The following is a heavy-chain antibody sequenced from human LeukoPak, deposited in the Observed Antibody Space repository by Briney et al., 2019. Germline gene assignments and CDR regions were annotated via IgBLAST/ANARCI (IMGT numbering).Heavy chain of an antibody. Sequence: PGGSLRLSCAASGFTFSSYWMSWVRQAPGKGLEWVSSISSSSDYIFYADSVKGRFTISRDNAKNSLYLQMNSLRAEDTAVYYCARGGYDASGYLLLWGQGALVTVSS. J-gene: IGHJ4*02. D-gene: IGHD3-22*01. V-gene: IGHV3-21*01. CDR2: ISSSSDYI. CDR1: GFTFSSYW. CDR3: ARGGYDASGYLLL.